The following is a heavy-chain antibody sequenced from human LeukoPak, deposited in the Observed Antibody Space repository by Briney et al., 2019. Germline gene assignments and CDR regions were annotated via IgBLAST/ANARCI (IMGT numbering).Heavy chain of an antibody. CDR1: GGTFSSYA. Sequence: ASVKVSCKASGGTFSSYAISWVRQAPGQGLEWMGWMNPNSGNTGYAQKFQGRVTMTRNTSISTAYMELSSLRSEDTAVYYCARGRRDGYNLWGQGTLVTVSS. CDR3: ARGRRDGYNL. D-gene: IGHD5-24*01. J-gene: IGHJ4*02. V-gene: IGHV1-8*02. CDR2: MNPNSGNT.